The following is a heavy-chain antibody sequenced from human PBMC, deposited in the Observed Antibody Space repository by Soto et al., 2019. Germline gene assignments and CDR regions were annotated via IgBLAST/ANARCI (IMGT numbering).Heavy chain of an antibody. V-gene: IGHV3-48*01. J-gene: IGHJ4*02. CDR2: ISSSSSTI. Sequence: EVQLVESGGGLVQPGGSLRLSCAASGFTFSSYSMNWVRQAPGKGLEWVSYISSSSSTIYYADSVKGRFTIYRDNAKNSLYLQMNSLRAEDTAVYYCARDSGYSGYDYYFDYWGQGTLVTVSS. D-gene: IGHD5-12*01. CDR1: GFTFSSYS. CDR3: ARDSGYSGYDYYFDY.